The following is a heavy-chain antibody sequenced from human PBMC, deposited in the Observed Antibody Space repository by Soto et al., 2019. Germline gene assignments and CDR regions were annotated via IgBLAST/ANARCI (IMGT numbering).Heavy chain of an antibody. V-gene: IGHV6-1*01. CDR1: GDSVSSNSAA. CDR3: ARLRLAVAGPGNYYYYYGMDV. Sequence: SQTLSLTCAISGDSVSSNSAAWNWIRQSPSRGLEWLGRTYYRFKWYNDYAVSVKSRIPINPDTSKNQFSLQLNSVTPEDTAVYDCARLRLAVAGPGNYYYYYGMDVWGQGTTVTVSS. D-gene: IGHD6-19*01. CDR2: TYYRFKWYN. J-gene: IGHJ6*02.